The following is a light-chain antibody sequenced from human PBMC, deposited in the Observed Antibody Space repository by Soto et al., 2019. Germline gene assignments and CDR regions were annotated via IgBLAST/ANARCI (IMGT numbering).Light chain of an antibody. CDR1: QSFNSIY. CDR3: HQYDSWT. V-gene: IGKV3-20*01. J-gene: IGKJ1*01. CDR2: CAS. Sequence: EIVLTQSPGTLSLSPGERATLSCRASQSFNSIYLAWYQQKPGQAPRLLIYCASSSATGIPDRFSGSGSGTDFTLTISRLEPEDFAVYYCHQYDSWTFGQGTKV.